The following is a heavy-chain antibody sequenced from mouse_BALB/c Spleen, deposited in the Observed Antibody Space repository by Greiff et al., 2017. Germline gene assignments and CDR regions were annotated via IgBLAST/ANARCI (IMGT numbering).Heavy chain of an antibody. CDR1: GFSLTSYG. CDR3: AREEESFFAY. CDR2: IWAGGST. J-gene: IGHJ3*01. Sequence: VKLMESGPGLVAPSQSLSITCTVSGFSLTSYGVHWVRQPPGKGLEWLGVIWAGGSTNYNSALMSRLSISKDNSKSQVFLKMNSLQTDDTAMYYCAREEESFFAYWGQGTLVTVSA. V-gene: IGHV2-9*02.